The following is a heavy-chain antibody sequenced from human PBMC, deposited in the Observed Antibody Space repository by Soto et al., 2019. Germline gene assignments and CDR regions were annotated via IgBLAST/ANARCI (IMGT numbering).Heavy chain of an antibody. CDR3: ARDLRYQLLGGYYYYGMDV. V-gene: IGHV3-53*01. CDR1: GFTVSSNY. D-gene: IGHD2-2*01. J-gene: IGHJ6*02. Sequence: GGSLRLSCAASGFTVSSNYMSWVRQAPGKGLQWVSVIYSGGSTYYADSVKGRFTISRDNSKNTLYLQMNSLRAGDTAVYYCARDLRYQLLGGYYYYGMDVWGQGTTVTVSS. CDR2: IYSGGST.